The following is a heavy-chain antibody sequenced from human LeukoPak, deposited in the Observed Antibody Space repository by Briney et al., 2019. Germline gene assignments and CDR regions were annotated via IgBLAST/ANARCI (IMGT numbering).Heavy chain of an antibody. J-gene: IGHJ4*02. CDR2: ISAYNGNT. V-gene: IGHV1-18*01. Sequence: ASVNVSCKASGYTFTIYGISWVRQAPGQGLEWMGWISAYNGNTNYAKKLQGRVTMTTDTSTSTAYMELRSLRSDDTAVYYCARDKPYYHDSSGYEPDFDYWGQGTLVTVSS. CDR3: ARDKPYYHDSSGYEPDFDY. CDR1: GYTFTIYG. D-gene: IGHD3-22*01.